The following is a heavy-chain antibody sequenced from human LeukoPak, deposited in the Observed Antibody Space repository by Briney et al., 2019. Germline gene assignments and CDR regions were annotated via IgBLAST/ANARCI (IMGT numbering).Heavy chain of an antibody. D-gene: IGHD6-19*01. V-gene: IGHV3-11*01. CDR1: GFTFSDYH. CDR2: ISPGGNTI. Sequence: SPGGSLRLSCAASGFTFSDYHMNWLRQAPGKGLEWVSYISPGGNTIYFADSVNGRFTLSRDSARNSLSLQMNSLTAEDTAVYYCAAGRDIAVAGPGGYFDYWGRGTLVTVSS. J-gene: IGHJ4*02. CDR3: AAGRDIAVAGPGGYFDY.